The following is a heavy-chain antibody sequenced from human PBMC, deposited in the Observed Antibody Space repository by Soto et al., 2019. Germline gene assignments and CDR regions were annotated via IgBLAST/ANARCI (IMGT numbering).Heavy chain of an antibody. Sequence: SVKVSCKASGFTFTSSAVQWVRQAPGQGLEWMGGIVAIFGTTNYAQKFQGRVTITADKSTSKAYMELSSLRSEDTAVYYCARSRSTYGMDVWGQGTTVTVSS. J-gene: IGHJ6*02. CDR3: ARSRSTYGMDV. V-gene: IGHV1-69*06. D-gene: IGHD2-2*01. CDR1: GFTFTSSA. CDR2: IVAIFGTT.